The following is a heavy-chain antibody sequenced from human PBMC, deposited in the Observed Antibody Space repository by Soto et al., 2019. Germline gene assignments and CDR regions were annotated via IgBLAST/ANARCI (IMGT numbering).Heavy chain of an antibody. CDR1: GFTFSSYG. J-gene: IGHJ4*02. CDR3: AKSKDSGGNDFRVDY. D-gene: IGHD5-12*01. Sequence: QVQLVESGGGVVQPGRSLRLSCAASGFTFSSYGMHWVRQAPGKGLEWVAVISVDGSNIYYGDSVRGRFTVSRDNSKNTLYVQMNSLRAEDTAVYYCAKSKDSGGNDFRVDYWGQGTLVTVSS. V-gene: IGHV3-30*18. CDR2: ISVDGSNI.